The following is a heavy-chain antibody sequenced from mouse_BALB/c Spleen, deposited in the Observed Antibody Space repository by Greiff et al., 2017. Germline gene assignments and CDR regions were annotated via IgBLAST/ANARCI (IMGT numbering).Heavy chain of an antibody. Sequence: EVKVVESGGGLVKPGGSLKLSCAASGFAFSSYDMSWVRQTPEKRLEWVAYISSGGGSTYYPDTVKGRFTISIDTAKNTLYLQMSSLTSEDTAMYYCARRRGPYDYGYFDYWGQGTTLTVSS. V-gene: IGHV5-12-1*01. CDR3: ARRRGPYDYGYFDY. D-gene: IGHD2-4*01. J-gene: IGHJ2*01. CDR1: GFAFSSYD. CDR2: ISSGGGST.